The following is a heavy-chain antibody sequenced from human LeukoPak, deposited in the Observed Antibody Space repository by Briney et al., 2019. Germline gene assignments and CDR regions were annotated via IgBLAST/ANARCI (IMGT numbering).Heavy chain of an antibody. Sequence: SETLSLTCTVSGGSISSGGYYWSWIRHHPGKGLEWIGYIYYSGSTYYNPSLKSRVTISVDTSKNQFSLKLSSVTAADTAVYYCARSAHYYDSSGYYFNYWGQGTLVTVSS. D-gene: IGHD3-22*01. V-gene: IGHV4-31*03. J-gene: IGHJ4*02. CDR2: IYYSGST. CDR1: GGSISSGGYY. CDR3: ARSAHYYDSSGYYFNY.